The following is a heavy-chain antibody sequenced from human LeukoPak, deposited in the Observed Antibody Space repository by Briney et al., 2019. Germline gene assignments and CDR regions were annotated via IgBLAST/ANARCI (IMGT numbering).Heavy chain of an antibody. Sequence: NTSQTLSLTCTVSGNSISSGDYYWSWIRQPAGKGLEWIGRIYTSGSTTYNPSLKSRVTISGDTSENQFSLKLSSVTAADTAVYYCARDQYYYDSSGYYSFDYWGQGTLVTVSS. CDR3: ARDQYYYDSSGYYSFDY. J-gene: IGHJ4*02. D-gene: IGHD3-22*01. CDR1: GNSISSGDYY. V-gene: IGHV4-61*02. CDR2: IYTSGST.